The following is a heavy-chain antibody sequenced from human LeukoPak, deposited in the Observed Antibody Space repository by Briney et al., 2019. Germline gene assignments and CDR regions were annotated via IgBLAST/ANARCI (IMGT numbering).Heavy chain of an antibody. V-gene: IGHV5-51*01. J-gene: IGHJ4*02. D-gene: IGHD4-17*01. CDR2: IYPGDSDT. CDR1: GYTFTSYW. CDR3: ASSLDYGDYDLDY. Sequence: GESLKISCQGSGYTFTSYWISWVRQMPGEGLEWMGIIYPGDSDTRYSPSFQGQVTISADKSISTAYLQWSSLKASDTAMYYCASSLDYGDYDLDYWGQGTLVTVSS.